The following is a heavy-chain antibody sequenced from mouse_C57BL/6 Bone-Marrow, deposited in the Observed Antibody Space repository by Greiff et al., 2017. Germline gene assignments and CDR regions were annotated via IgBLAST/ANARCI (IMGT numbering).Heavy chain of an antibody. V-gene: IGHV2-9-1*01. CDR1: GFSLTSYA. Sequence: VQLQQSGPGLVAPSQSLSITCTVSGFSLTSYAISWVRQPPGKGLEWLGVIWTGGGTNYNSALKSRLSISKDNSKSQVFLKINRLQTDDTARYYCARGNPAWCAYWGQGTLVTVSA. CDR2: IWTGGGT. D-gene: IGHD2-1*01. J-gene: IGHJ3*01. CDR3: ARGNPAWCAY.